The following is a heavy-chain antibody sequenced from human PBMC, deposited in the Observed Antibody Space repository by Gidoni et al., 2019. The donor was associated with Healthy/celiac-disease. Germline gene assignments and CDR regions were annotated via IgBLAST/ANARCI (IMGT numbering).Heavy chain of an antibody. CDR2: IYSGGST. CDR1: GFTVSSNY. Sequence: EVQLVESGGGLVQPGGSLRLSCAASGFTVSSNYMSWVRQAPGKGLEWVSVIYSGGSTYYADSVKGRFTISRDNSKNTLYLQMNSLRAEDTAVYYCARDRLNEDYYDSAIDAFDIWGQGTMVTVSS. V-gene: IGHV3-66*01. D-gene: IGHD3-22*01. CDR3: ARDRLNEDYYDSAIDAFDI. J-gene: IGHJ3*02.